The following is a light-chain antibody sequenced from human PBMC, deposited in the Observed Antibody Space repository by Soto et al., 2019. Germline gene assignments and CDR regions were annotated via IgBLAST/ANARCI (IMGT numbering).Light chain of an antibody. CDR1: QSVNSN. CDR3: QQYNNWPPWT. V-gene: IGKV3-15*01. CDR2: DTS. J-gene: IGKJ1*01. Sequence: EIVMKQSPASLSVSPGERATLSCRASQSVNSNLAWYQQKPAQAPRLLIYDTSTRATGTPARFSGSGSGTEFTLTISSLQSEDFAVYYCQQYNNWPPWTCGQGTTVEFK.